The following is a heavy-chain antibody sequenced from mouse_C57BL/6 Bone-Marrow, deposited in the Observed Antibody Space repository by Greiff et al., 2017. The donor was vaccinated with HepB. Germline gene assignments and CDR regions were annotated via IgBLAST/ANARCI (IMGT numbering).Heavy chain of an antibody. V-gene: IGHV1-26*01. J-gene: IGHJ2*01. D-gene: IGHD1-1*01. Sequence: EVQLQQSGPELVKPGASVKISCKASGYTFTDYYMNWVKQSHGKSLEWIGDINPNNGGTSYNQKFKGKTTLTVDKSSSTAYMDLSSLTSEDSAVYNCARPFLLLQYFDYWGQGTTLTVSS. CDR2: INPNNGGT. CDR1: GYTFTDYY. CDR3: ARPFLLLQYFDY.